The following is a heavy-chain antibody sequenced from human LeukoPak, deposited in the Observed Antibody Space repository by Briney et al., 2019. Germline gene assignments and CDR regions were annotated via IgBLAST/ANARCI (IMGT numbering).Heavy chain of an antibody. CDR3: AKDRPPYCGGDCSNFDY. V-gene: IGHV3-64*04. D-gene: IGHD2-21*02. CDR1: GFSFNYYG. CDR2: ISKNGGST. Sequence: GGSLRLSCAASGFSFNYYGMHWVRQAPGKGLEHVSAISKNGGSTYYANSLKGRSTISRDNSKNTLYLQMNSLRAEDTAVYYCAKDRPPYCGGDCSNFDYWGQGTLVTVSS. J-gene: IGHJ4*02.